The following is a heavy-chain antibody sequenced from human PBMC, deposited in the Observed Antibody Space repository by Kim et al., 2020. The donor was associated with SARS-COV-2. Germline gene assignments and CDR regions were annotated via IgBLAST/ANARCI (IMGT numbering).Heavy chain of an antibody. J-gene: IGHJ4*02. D-gene: IGHD2-15*01. CDR2: INPNSGGT. CDR1: GYTFTGYY. Sequence: ASVKVSCKASGYTFTGYYMHWVRQAPGQGLQWMGRINPNSGGTNYAQKFQGRVTMTRDTSISTAYMELSRLRSDDTAVYYCARCSGGSCYSCFGYWGQGTLVTVSS. V-gene: IGHV1-2*06. CDR3: ARCSGGSCYSCFGY.